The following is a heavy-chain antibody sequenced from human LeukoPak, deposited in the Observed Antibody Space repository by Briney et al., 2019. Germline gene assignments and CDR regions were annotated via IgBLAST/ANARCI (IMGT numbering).Heavy chain of an antibody. J-gene: IGHJ5*02. Sequence: KTSETLSLTCAVSGGSISSSHWWSWVRQPPGKGLEWIGEIYHSGSTNYNPSLKSRVTISVDTSKNQFSLKLSSMTAADTAVYYCARWVGIVATLQKNWFDPWGQGTLVTVSS. V-gene: IGHV4-4*02. D-gene: IGHD5-12*01. CDR3: ARWVGIVATLQKNWFDP. CDR2: IYHSGST. CDR1: GGSISSSHW.